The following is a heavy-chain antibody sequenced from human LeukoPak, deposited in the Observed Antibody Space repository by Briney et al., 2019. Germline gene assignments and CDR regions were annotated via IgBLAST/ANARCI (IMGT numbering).Heavy chain of an antibody. J-gene: IGHJ5*02. D-gene: IGHD4-23*01. CDR3: ARDNSVEDTAWWFDP. Sequence: ASVKVSCKASGYTFTSHYMHWVRQAPGQGLEWMGIINPSGGSTSYAQKFQGRVTMTRDMSTSTDYMELNSLRSEDTAVYYCARDNSVEDTAWWFDPWGQGTLVTVSS. CDR1: GYTFTSHY. CDR2: INPSGGST. V-gene: IGHV1-46*01.